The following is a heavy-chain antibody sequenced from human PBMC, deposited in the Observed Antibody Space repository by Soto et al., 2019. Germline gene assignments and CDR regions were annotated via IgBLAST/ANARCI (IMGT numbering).Heavy chain of an antibody. CDR3: ARDIGLLSFDY. CDR1: GFTVSSNY. Sequence: EVQLVETGGGLIQPGGSLRLSCAASGFTVSSNYMNWVRQAPGKGLEWVSVIYSGGSTYYEDSVKGRFTISRDNSKNTLYLERNSLGAEGTAVYYCARDIGLLSFDYWGQGTLVTVSS. CDR2: IYSGGST. V-gene: IGHV3-53*02. D-gene: IGHD2-8*01. J-gene: IGHJ4*02.